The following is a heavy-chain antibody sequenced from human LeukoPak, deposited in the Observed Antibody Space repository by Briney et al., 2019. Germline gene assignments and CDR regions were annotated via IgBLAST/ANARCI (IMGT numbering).Heavy chain of an antibody. J-gene: IGHJ4*02. V-gene: IGHV1-69*04. Sequence: SVKVSCKSSGGSFSTYAVNWVRQAPGQGLEWMGRLIPVLGMSHYAPGFQGRVTLTADRSTNTAYMELDRLTSDDAAVYFCARDRGGGFDLAFFDHWGQGTLVTVSS. D-gene: IGHD5-12*01. CDR3: ARDRGGGFDLAFFDH. CDR2: LIPVLGMS. CDR1: GGSFSTYA.